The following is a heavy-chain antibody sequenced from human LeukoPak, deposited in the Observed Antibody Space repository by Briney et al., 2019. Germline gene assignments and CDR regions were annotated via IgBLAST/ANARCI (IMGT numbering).Heavy chain of an antibody. V-gene: IGHV3-74*01. D-gene: IGHD3-22*01. Sequence: GGSLRLSCAASGFTFSSYGMHWVRRAPGKGLVWVSRINSDGSSTTYADSVKGRFTISRDNAKNTLYLQMNSLRAEDTAMYYCVRQYSYDSSGYYPWDYWGQGTLVTVSS. CDR1: GFTFSSYG. J-gene: IGHJ4*02. CDR3: VRQYSYDSSGYYPWDY. CDR2: INSDGSST.